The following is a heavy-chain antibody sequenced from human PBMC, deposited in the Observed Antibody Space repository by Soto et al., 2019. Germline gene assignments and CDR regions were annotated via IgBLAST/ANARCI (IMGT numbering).Heavy chain of an antibody. J-gene: IGHJ5*02. Sequence: QVQLQESGPGLVKPSETLSLTCTVSGDSITSYYWSWIRQPPGKGLEWVGYISYTGSTIYNPSLESRATISLDTSTNQVSLSLNSVTVADTAGYYCASVGELPVWFDPWGRGTLVTVSS. CDR3: ASVGELPVWFDP. CDR1: GDSITSYY. D-gene: IGHD3-10*01. V-gene: IGHV4-59*13. CDR2: ISYTGST.